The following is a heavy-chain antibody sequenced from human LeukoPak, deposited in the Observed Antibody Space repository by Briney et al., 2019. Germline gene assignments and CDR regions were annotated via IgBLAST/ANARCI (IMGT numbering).Heavy chain of an antibody. CDR1: GDSVSSNSAA. J-gene: IGHJ5*02. CDR2: TYYRSRWYS. CDR3: VRDREPNWFDP. D-gene: IGHD5-24*01. Sequence: SQTLSLTCAISGDSVSSNSAAWHWTRQSPSRGLEWLRRTYYRSRWYSNYAPSVKCRITINPDTSKNQFSLQLNSVTPEDTAVYYCVRDREPNWFDPWGQGTLVTVSS. V-gene: IGHV6-1*01.